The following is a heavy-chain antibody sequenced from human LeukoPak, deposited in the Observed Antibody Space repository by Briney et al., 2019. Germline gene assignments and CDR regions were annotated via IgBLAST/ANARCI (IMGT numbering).Heavy chain of an antibody. D-gene: IGHD3-3*01. V-gene: IGHV4-59*08. CDR1: GDSIGSYY. J-gene: IGHJ6*02. Sequence: SETLSLTCTVSGDSIGSYYWSWIRQPPGKGLEWIGYIYYSGSTNYNPSLKSRVTISVDTSKSQFSLKLSSVTAADTAVYYCARHTRPRYYYYGMDDWGQGTTVTGSS. CDR3: ARHTRPRYYYYGMDD. CDR2: IYYSGST.